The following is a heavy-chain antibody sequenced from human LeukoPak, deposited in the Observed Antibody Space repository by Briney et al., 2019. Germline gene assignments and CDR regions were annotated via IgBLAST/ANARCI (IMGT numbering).Heavy chain of an antibody. CDR2: ISYDGDDGSNI. Sequence: PGGSLRLSCAASGFTFSSYAMHWVRQAPGKGLEWVAVISYDGDDGSNIYYADSVKGRFTISRDNSKNTLYLQMNSLRAEDTAVYYCAREEDSSGYYQLDYWGQGTLVTVSS. J-gene: IGHJ4*02. CDR1: GFTFSSYA. CDR3: AREEDSSGYYQLDY. D-gene: IGHD3-22*01. V-gene: IGHV3-30-3*01.